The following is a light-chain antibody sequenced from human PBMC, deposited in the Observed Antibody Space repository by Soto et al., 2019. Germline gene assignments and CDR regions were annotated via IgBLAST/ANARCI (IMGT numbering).Light chain of an antibody. Sequence: ENVLTQSPGTLSLSPGERATLSCRASQSVTNSFFAWYQQKPGQAPRLLIYDASNRATGIPARFSGSGSGTDFTLIISSLEPEDFAVYYCQQRSNWPRTFGQGTKVEIK. V-gene: IGKV3-11*01. CDR2: DAS. CDR3: QQRSNWPRT. J-gene: IGKJ1*01. CDR1: QSVTNSF.